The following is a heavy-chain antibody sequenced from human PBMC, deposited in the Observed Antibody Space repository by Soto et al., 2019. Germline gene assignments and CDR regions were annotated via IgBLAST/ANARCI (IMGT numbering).Heavy chain of an antibody. CDR3: ARDLGLLKSLFDY. CDR2: ISISGSTI. J-gene: IGHJ4*02. V-gene: IGHV3-48*03. Sequence: GGSLRLSCAASGFTFSSYEMNWVRQAPGKGLEWVSYISISGSTIFYADSVKGRFTISRDDAKDSLYLQMNSLRAEDTAVYYCARDLGLLKSLFDYWGQGALVTVSS. D-gene: IGHD3-16*01. CDR1: GFTFSSYE.